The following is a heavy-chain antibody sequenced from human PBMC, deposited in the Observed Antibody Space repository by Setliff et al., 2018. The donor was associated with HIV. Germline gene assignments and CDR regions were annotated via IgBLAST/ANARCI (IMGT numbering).Heavy chain of an antibody. CDR3: ARVFYSRGSGYYKGLDY. CDR2: VIPIFDTA. V-gene: IGHV1-69*06. D-gene: IGHD3-3*01. Sequence: SVKVSCKASGYTFTSYDINWVRQAPGRGLEWMGRVIPIFDTANYAQKFQGKVTITADRSTNIAYMEMRSLKSEDTALYYCARVFYSRGSGYYKGLDYWGQGTLVTVSS. J-gene: IGHJ4*02. CDR1: GYTFTSYD.